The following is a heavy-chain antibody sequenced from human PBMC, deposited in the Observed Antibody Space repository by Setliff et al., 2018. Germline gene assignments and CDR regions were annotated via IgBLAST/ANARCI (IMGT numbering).Heavy chain of an antibody. V-gene: IGHV3-7*03. J-gene: IGHJ4*02. CDR1: GFTFNNYA. CDR3: ARGPF. Sequence: GGSLRLSCAAPGFTFNNYAMSWVRQAPGKGPEWVANIKEDGSEKHYVDSVKGRFSISRDIAKNSLILQMNSLRVDDTAVYYCARGPFWGQGTLVTVSS. CDR2: IKEDGSEK.